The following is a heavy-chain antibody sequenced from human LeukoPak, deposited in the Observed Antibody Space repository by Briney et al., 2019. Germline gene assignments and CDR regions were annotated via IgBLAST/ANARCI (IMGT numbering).Heavy chain of an antibody. D-gene: IGHD1-26*01. CDR3: ARRRLMGSYYFDY. CDR2: SYHGGST. J-gene: IGHJ4*02. Sequence: SETLSLTCAVSGYSFSSGYYWCWSRQPPGKGLEWIGSSYHGGSTYYNPSLKSRVTISVDTSKNQLSLKLSSVTAADTAVYYCARRRLMGSYYFDYWGQGTLVTVSS. V-gene: IGHV4-38-2*01. CDR1: GYSFSSGYY.